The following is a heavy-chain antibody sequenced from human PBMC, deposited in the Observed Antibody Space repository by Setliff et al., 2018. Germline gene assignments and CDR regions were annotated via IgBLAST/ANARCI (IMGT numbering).Heavy chain of an antibody. J-gene: IGHJ5*02. D-gene: IGHD3-3*01. CDR3: ASGVPNYDFWSGYYTGSYWLDP. V-gene: IGHV4-39*07. CDR1: GGSISSSSYY. CDR2: IYYSGST. Sequence: SETLSLTCTVSGGSISSSSYYWGWIRQPPGKGLEWIGTIYYSGSTYYNPSLKSRVTISVDTSKNQFSLKLSSVTAADTAVYYCASGVPNYDFWSGYYTGSYWLDPWGQGTLVTVSS.